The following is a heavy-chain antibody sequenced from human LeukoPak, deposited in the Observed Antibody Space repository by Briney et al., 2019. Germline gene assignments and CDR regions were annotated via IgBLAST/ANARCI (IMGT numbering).Heavy chain of an antibody. V-gene: IGHV3-30*04. Sequence: PGGSLSLSCAASGFTFSSYAMHWVRQAPGKGLEWVAVISYDGSNKYYADAVKSRFTISRDNSKHTLYLQMISLRAESTAVYYCARDGYVEAVLSIGQLGLDHWAQGTLSPFP. CDR2: ISYDGSNK. CDR3: ARDGYVEAVLSIGQLGLDH. J-gene: IGHJ4*02. CDR1: GFTFSSYA. D-gene: IGHD6-6*01.